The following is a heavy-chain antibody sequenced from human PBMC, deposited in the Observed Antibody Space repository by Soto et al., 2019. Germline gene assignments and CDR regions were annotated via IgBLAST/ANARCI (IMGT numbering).Heavy chain of an antibody. J-gene: IGHJ4*02. Sequence: QVQLVESGGGVVQPGRSLRLSCAASGCTFSSYGMHWVRQAPGKGLEWVAVISYDGSNKYYADSVKGRFTISRDNSKNTLYLQMNSLRAEDTAVYYCAKGELWSLYYFDYWGQGTLVTVSS. D-gene: IGHD5-18*01. CDR1: GCTFSSYG. CDR3: AKGELWSLYYFDY. V-gene: IGHV3-30*18. CDR2: ISYDGSNK.